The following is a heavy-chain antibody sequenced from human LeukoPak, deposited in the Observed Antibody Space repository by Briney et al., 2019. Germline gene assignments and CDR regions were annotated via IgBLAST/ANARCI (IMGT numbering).Heavy chain of an antibody. J-gene: IGHJ3*02. CDR2: ISAYNGNT. V-gene: IGHV1-18*01. CDR1: GYTFTSYG. Sequence: VASVKVSCKASGYTFTSYGISWVRQAPGQGLEWMGWISAYNGNTNYAQKLQGRVTMTTDTSTSTAYMELRSLRSDDTAVYYCARDPLSSGWYSAFDIWGQGTMVTVSS. D-gene: IGHD6-19*01. CDR3: ARDPLSSGWYSAFDI.